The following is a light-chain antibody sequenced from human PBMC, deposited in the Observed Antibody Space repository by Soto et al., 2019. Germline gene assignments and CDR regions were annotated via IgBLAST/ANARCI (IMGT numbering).Light chain of an antibody. CDR1: QTTNNW. CDR2: DVS. J-gene: IGKJ2*01. Sequence: DIQMTQSPSTLSASVGETVTITCRASQTTNNWLAWYQHKPGKAPELLIYDVSALESGVTSRFSGSGSGTEFTLTISSVQPDDFATYYCQQSRTFGQGTKLEIK. V-gene: IGKV1-5*01. CDR3: QQSRT.